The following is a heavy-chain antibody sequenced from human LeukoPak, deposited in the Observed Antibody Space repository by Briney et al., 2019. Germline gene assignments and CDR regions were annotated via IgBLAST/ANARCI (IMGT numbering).Heavy chain of an antibody. CDR1: GGSISSYY. CDR3: ARDTHEFDP. V-gene: IGHV4-59*01. CDR2: IYYSGST. Sequence: SETLSLTCTVSGGSISSYYWSWIRQPPGKGLEWIGYIYYSGSTNYNPSLRSRVTISVDTSKNQFSLKLSSVTAADTAVYYCARDTHEFDPWGQGTLVTVSS. J-gene: IGHJ5*02.